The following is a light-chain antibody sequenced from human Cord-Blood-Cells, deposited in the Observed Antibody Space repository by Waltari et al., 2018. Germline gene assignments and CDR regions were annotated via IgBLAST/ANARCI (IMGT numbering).Light chain of an antibody. V-gene: IGLV2-14*01. CDR2: DVS. Sequence: QSALTQPAPVSGSPGPSLTISCTGTRSDVGGYNYVPWYQQHPGKAPKLMIYDVSNRPSGVSNRFSGSKSGNTASLTISGLQAEDEADYYCSSYTSSSTWVFGGGTKLTVL. CDR3: SSYTSSSTWV. CDR1: RSDVGGYNY. J-gene: IGLJ3*02.